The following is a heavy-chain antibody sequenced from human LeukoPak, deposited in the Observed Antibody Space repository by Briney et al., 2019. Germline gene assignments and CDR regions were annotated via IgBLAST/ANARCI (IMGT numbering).Heavy chain of an antibody. CDR1: GFTFSSYS. D-gene: IGHD5-18*01. CDR3: ARGLDDGYSYGLDY. V-gene: IGHV3-48*04. J-gene: IGHJ4*02. CDR2: ISSSSSTI. Sequence: GGSLRLSCAASGFTFSSYSMNWVRQAPGKGLEWVSYISSSSSTIYYADSVKGRFTISRDNAKNSLYLQMSSLRAEDTAVYYCARGLDDGYSYGLDYWGQGTLVTVSS.